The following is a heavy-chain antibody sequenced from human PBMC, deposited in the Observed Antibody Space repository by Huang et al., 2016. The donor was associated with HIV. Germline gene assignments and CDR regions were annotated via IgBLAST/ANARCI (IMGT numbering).Heavy chain of an antibody. J-gene: IGHJ4*02. Sequence: EVQLVESGGGLIQPGGSLRLSCAASGFTVSTNYMTWVRQAPGKGRGWVSRIDSGGTTYYADSVKGRFTISRDDSENTLYLHMTSLRAGDTAVYYCAKEGDTGAALGYWGQGTLVTVS. CDR3: AKEGDTGAALGY. CDR1: GFTVSTNY. CDR2: IDSGGTT. V-gene: IGHV3-53*01. D-gene: IGHD2-8*02.